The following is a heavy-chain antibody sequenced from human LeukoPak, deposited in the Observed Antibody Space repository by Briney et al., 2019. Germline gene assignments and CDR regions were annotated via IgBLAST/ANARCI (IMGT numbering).Heavy chain of an antibody. CDR1: GFIFNNYE. Sequence: SGGSLRLSCVASGFIFNNYEMNWVCQAPGKGLEWVSYISSSSMSIYYADSVKGRFTIFRDNAQNSLYLQMNSLRAEDTAVYYCAGDNIANGDLDYLDSWGQGTLVAVSS. CDR3: AGDNIANGDLDYLDS. D-gene: IGHD2-21*02. V-gene: IGHV3-48*03. J-gene: IGHJ4*02. CDR2: ISSSSMSI.